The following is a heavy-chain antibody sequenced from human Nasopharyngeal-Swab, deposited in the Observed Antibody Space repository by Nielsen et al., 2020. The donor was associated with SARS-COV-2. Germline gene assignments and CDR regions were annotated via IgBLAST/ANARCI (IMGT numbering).Heavy chain of an antibody. CDR2: IYYSGST. Sequence: SETLSLTCPVSGGSLSTYYCSWIRHPPGKVLEWIWYIYYSGSTNYNPSLKSRLTISVDTSKNQYSLKLSSVTAADTAVYYCARRHYESSGYPSYFDYWGQGTLVTVSS. CDR1: GGSLSTYY. J-gene: IGHJ4*02. CDR3: ARRHYESSGYPSYFDY. D-gene: IGHD3-22*01. V-gene: IGHV4-59*08.